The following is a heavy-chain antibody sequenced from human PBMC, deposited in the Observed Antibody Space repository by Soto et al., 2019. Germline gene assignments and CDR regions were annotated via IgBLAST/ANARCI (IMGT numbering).Heavy chain of an antibody. Sequence: GASVQVSCKVSGSRFSNYVISWVRQAPGHGLEWLGRIIPIFNSTKYAQSFQGRVTITADKSTSTASLELSSLRSDDTAVYYCAREGRGKKAGYNGLVSLGYWGQGTLVTVSS. CDR2: IIPIFNST. D-gene: IGHD2-2*02. J-gene: IGHJ4*02. V-gene: IGHV1-69*06. CDR1: GSRFSNYV. CDR3: AREGRGKKAGYNGLVSLGY.